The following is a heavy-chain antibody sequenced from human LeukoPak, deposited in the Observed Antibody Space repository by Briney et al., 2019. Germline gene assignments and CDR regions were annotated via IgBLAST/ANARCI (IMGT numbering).Heavy chain of an antibody. J-gene: IGHJ4*02. Sequence: SVKVSCKASGGTFSSYAISWVRQAPGQGLEWMGGIIPIFGTANYAQKFQGRVTITTDESTSTAYMELSSLRSEDTAVYYCARAYGSGSYYRPSAGGGYWGQGTLVTVSS. CDR1: GGTFSSYA. CDR3: ARAYGSGSYYRPSAGGGY. CDR2: IIPIFGTA. V-gene: IGHV1-69*05. D-gene: IGHD3-10*01.